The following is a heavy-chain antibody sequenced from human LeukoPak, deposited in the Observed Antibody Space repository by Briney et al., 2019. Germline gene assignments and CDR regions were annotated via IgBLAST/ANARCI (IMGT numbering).Heavy chain of an antibody. V-gene: IGHV3-21*04. J-gene: IGHJ3*02. CDR1: GFTFSSYS. CDR3: AKDLLAGYGVAHDAFDI. Sequence: GGSLRLSCAASGFTFSSYSMNWVRQAPGKGLEGVSSISSSSSYIYYADSVKRRFTISRDNSKNTLYLQMNSLRAEDTAVYYCAKDLLAGYGVAHDAFDIWGQGTMVTVSS. D-gene: IGHD4-17*01. CDR2: ISSSSSYI.